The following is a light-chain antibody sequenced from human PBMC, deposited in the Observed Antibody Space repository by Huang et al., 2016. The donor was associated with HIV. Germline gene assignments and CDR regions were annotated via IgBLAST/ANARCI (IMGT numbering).Light chain of an antibody. CDR3: QQLNSYYPLT. V-gene: IGKV1-9*01. Sequence: DIQLTQSPSSLSASVGDRVTITCRASQGISSYLAWYQQKPGKAPKLLIYAASTLQSGVPSRFSASGSATDFTLTISSLQPEDFATYYCQQLNSYYPLTFGGGTKVEIK. CDR2: AAS. CDR1: QGISSY. J-gene: IGKJ4*01.